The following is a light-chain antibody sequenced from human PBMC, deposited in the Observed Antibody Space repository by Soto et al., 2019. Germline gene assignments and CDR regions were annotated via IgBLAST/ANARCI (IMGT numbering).Light chain of an antibody. CDR3: QQYNNWPPWT. V-gene: IGKV3-15*01. J-gene: IGKJ1*01. CDR2: GAS. CDR1: QSVSSN. Sequence: EIVMTQSPATRSVSPGERATLSCRASQSVSSNLAWYQQKPCQAPRLLIYGASTRATGIPARFSGSGSGTEFTLTISSLQSEEFAVYYCQQYNNWPPWTFGQGTKVDIK.